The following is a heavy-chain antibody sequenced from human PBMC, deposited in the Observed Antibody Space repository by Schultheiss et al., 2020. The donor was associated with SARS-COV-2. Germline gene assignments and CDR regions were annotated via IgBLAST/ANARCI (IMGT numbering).Heavy chain of an antibody. J-gene: IGHJ3*02. D-gene: IGHD2-15*01. CDR2: IIPIFGTA. CDR1: GGTFSSYA. V-gene: IGHV1-69*13. Sequence: SVKVSCKASGGTFSSYAISWVRQAPGQGLEWMGGIIPIFGTANYAQKFQGRVTITADESTSTAYMELSSLRSEDTAVYYCARAESGDSVVVVASDAFDIWGQGTMVTVSS. CDR3: ARAESGDSVVVVASDAFDI.